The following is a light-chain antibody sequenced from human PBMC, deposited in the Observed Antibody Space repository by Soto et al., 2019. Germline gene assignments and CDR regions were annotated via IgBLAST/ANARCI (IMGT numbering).Light chain of an antibody. CDR2: AAS. Sequence: AIQMTQSPSSLSASVGDRVTITCRASQGIRNDLGWFQQKPGKAPNLLIYAASRLQSGVPSRFSGSGSGTDFTLTIISLQPEDFATYYCLQDYNYPWTFGPGTKVEIK. J-gene: IGKJ1*01. CDR3: LQDYNYPWT. CDR1: QGIRND. V-gene: IGKV1-6*01.